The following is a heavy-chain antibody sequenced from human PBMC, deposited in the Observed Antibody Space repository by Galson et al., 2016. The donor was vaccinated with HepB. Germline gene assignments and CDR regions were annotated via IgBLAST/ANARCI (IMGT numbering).Heavy chain of an antibody. J-gene: IGHJ5*02. CDR3: ARDVQYRFDP. Sequence: SVKVSCKASGYTFTTSGISWVRQAPGQGLEWMGWISTCSGNTKYAQKFQGGLTLTTDSSTTTAYMELRSLRFDDTALYYCARDVQYRFDPWGQGTLVTVSS. V-gene: IGHV1-18*01. CDR1: GYTFTTSG. D-gene: IGHD2/OR15-2a*01. CDR2: ISTCSGNT.